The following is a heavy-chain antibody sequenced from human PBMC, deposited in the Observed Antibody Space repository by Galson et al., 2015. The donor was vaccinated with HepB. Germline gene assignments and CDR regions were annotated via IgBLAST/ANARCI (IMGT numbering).Heavy chain of an antibody. CDR2: INPYSRYT. CDR3: ARARYSTSPPDY. Sequence: SVKVSCKASGYTFSDYSITWVRQAPGQGLEWMGWINPYSRYTHYAQRVQGRVIMTTDTSTSTAYMVLRSLRSDDTAVYYCARARYSTSPPDYWGQGTLVTVSS. J-gene: IGHJ4*02. D-gene: IGHD2-2*01. CDR1: GYTFSDYS. V-gene: IGHV1-18*01.